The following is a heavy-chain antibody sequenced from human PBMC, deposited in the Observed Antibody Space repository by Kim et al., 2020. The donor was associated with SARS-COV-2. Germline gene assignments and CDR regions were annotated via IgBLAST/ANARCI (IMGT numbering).Heavy chain of an antibody. CDR3: ARHFFTRIAADWFDP. Sequence: SETLSLTCTVSGASISNSAFHWGWIRQSPGKGLEWIGSMNYSGSTYYNPPLKSRVTIFVDTSKNQFSLMLSSVPAADTAVYYCARHFFTRIAADWFDPWGQGTLVTVSS. CDR1: GASISNSAFH. J-gene: IGHJ5*02. CDR2: MNYSGST. D-gene: IGHD6-13*01. V-gene: IGHV4-39*01.